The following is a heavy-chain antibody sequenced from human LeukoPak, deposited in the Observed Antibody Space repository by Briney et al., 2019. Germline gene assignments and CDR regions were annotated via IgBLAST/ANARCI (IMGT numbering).Heavy chain of an antibody. V-gene: IGHV3-21*01. Sequence: GGSLRLSCAASGFTFSSYSMNWVRQAPGKGLEWVSSISSSSSYIYYADSVEGRFTISRDNAKNSLYLQMNSRRAEDTAVYYCARGKTAPGDFDYWGQGTLVTVSS. CDR1: GFTFSSYS. CDR2: ISSSSSYI. CDR3: ARGKTAPGDFDY. D-gene: IGHD3-10*01. J-gene: IGHJ4*02.